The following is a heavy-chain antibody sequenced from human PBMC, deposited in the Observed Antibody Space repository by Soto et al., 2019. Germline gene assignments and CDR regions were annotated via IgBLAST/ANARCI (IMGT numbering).Heavy chain of an antibody. D-gene: IGHD2-2*01. Sequence: GASVKVSCKASGYTFTSYYMHWVRQAPGQGLEWMGIINPSGGSTSYAQKFQGRVTMTRDTSTSTVYMELSSLRSEDTAVYYCASRGYQLPNRSYYHYGMDVWGQGTTVTVSS. V-gene: IGHV1-46*01. CDR3: ASRGYQLPNRSYYHYGMDV. CDR1: GYTFTSYY. J-gene: IGHJ6*02. CDR2: INPSGGST.